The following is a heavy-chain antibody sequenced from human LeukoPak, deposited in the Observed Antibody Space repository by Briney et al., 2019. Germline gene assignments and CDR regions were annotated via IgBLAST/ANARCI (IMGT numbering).Heavy chain of an antibody. D-gene: IGHD3-9*01. CDR2: IYHSGST. V-gene: IGHV4-38-2*01. J-gene: IGHJ4*02. Sequence: SETLSLTCAVSGYSISSGYYWGWIRQPPGKGLEWIGSIYHSGSTYYNPSLKSRVTIPVDTSKNQFSLKLSSVTAADTAVYYCARSVLRYFDWSMGGSYFDYWGQGTLVTVSS. CDR3: ARSVLRYFDWSMGGSYFDY. CDR1: GYSISSGYY.